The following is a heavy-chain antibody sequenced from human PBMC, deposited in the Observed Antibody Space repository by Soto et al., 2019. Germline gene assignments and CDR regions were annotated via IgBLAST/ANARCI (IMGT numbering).Heavy chain of an antibody. CDR2: ISYDGSNK. CDR3: ARDAEQWLFDY. V-gene: IGHV3-30-3*01. Sequence: PGGSLRLSCAASGFTFSNYAMHWVRQAPGKGLEWVAVISYDGSNKYYADSVKGRFTISRDNSKNTLYLQMNSLRAEDTAVYYCARDAEQWLFDYWGQGTLVTVSS. D-gene: IGHD6-19*01. CDR1: GFTFSNYA. J-gene: IGHJ4*02.